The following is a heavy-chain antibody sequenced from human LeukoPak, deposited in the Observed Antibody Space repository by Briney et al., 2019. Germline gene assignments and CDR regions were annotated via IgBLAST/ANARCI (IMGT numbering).Heavy chain of an antibody. CDR3: AREAAAGGGYFDL. J-gene: IGHJ2*01. D-gene: IGHD6-13*01. CDR2: ISYDGSNK. Sequence: PGRSLRLSCAASGFTFSSYAMPWVRQAPGKGLEWVAVISYDGSNKYYADSVKGRFTISRDNSKNTLYLQMNSLRAEDTAVYYCAREAAAGGGYFDLWGRGTLVTVSS. CDR1: GFTFSSYA. V-gene: IGHV3-30*04.